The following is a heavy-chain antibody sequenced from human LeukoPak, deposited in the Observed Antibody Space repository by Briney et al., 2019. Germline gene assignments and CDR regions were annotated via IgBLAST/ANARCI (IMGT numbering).Heavy chain of an antibody. Sequence: GESLKISCKGSGYSFTSYWISWVRQMPGNGLEWMGRIDPSDSYTNYSPSFQGHVTISADKSISTAYLQWSSLKASDTAMYYCARHENYYDSSGYYYEVEYWGQGTLVTVSS. V-gene: IGHV5-10-1*01. J-gene: IGHJ4*02. CDR2: IDPSDSYT. CDR3: ARHENYYDSSGYYYEVEY. D-gene: IGHD3-22*01. CDR1: GYSFTSYW.